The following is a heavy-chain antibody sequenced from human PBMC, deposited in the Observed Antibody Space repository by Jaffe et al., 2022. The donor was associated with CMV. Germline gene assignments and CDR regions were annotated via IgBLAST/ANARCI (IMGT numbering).Heavy chain of an antibody. Sequence: EVQLVQSGAEVKKPGESLRISCKGSGYSFTSYWISWVRQMPGKGLEWMGRIDPSDSYTNYSPSFQGHVTISADKSISTAYLQWSSLKASDTAMYYCARHRGYCSGGSCYSYPDYWGQGTLVTVSS. CDR1: GYSFTSYW. CDR3: ARHRGYCSGGSCYSYPDY. D-gene: IGHD2-15*01. J-gene: IGHJ4*02. CDR2: IDPSDSYT. V-gene: IGHV5-10-1*03.